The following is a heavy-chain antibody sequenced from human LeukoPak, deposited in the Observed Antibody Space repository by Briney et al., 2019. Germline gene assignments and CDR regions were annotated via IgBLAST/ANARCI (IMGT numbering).Heavy chain of an antibody. CDR2: ISSSGSTI. V-gene: IGHV3-48*03. CDR3: ARVPSANSSTGD. J-gene: IGHJ4*02. Sequence: PGGSLRLSCAASGFTFSSYEMNWVRQAPGKGLEWVSYISSSGSTIYYADSVKGRFTISRDNAKISLYLQMNSLRAEDTAVYYCARVPSANSSTGDGGQGTLVTVSS. CDR1: GFTFSSYE. D-gene: IGHD6-13*01.